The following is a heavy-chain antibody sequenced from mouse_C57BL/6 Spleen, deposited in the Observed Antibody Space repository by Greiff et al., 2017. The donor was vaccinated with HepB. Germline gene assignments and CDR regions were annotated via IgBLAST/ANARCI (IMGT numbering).Heavy chain of an antibody. CDR2: ISYSGST. D-gene: IGHD1-1*01. CDR1: GYSITSGYD. CDR3: ARASYSAWFAY. V-gene: IGHV3-1*01. Sequence: ESGPGMVKPSQSLSLTCTVTGYSITSGYDWHWIRHFPGNKLEWMGYISYSGSTNYNPSLKSRISITHDTSKNHFFLKLNSVTTEDTATYYCARASYSAWFAYWGQGTLVTVSA. J-gene: IGHJ3*01.